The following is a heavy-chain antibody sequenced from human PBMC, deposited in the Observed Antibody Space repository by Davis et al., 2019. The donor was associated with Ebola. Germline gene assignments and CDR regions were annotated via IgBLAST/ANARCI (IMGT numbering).Heavy chain of an antibody. J-gene: IGHJ4*02. CDR1: GFTSSSYA. V-gene: IGHV3-23*01. CDR2: IGGSDGRT. Sequence: GESLKISCAASGFTSSSYAMTWVRQAPGKGLEWVSTIGGSDGRTYYADSVKGRFTISSDNSKNTLYLQMNSLRAEDTAVYYCAKDFHTYYDFWSGFQAFDYWGQGTLVTVSS. CDR3: AKDFHTYYDFWSGFQAFDY. D-gene: IGHD3-3*01.